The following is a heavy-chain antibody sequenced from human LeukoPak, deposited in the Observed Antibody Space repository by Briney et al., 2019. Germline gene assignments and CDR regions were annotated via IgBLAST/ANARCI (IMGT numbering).Heavy chain of an antibody. J-gene: IGHJ4*02. CDR3: ARRDDGYKYYFDY. CDR2: IYLDDSDT. D-gene: IGHD5-24*01. V-gene: IGHV5-51*01. Sequence: GESLKISCKGSGYTSTNYWIAWVRQMPGKGLEWMGIIYLDDSDTRYSPSFQGQVTISADKSINTAYLQRSSLKASDTAIYYCARRDDGYKYYFDYWGQGTLVTVSS. CDR1: GYTSTNYW.